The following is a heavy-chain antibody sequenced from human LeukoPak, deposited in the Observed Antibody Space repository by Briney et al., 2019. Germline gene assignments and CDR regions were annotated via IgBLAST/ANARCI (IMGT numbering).Heavy chain of an antibody. CDR1: GFTVSSNY. J-gene: IGHJ4*02. D-gene: IGHD6-19*01. Sequence: SGGSLRLSCAASGFTVSSNYMSWVRQAPGKGLEWVSIIYSGGSTYYADSVKGRFTISRDNSKNTLYLQMNSLRAEDTAVYYCARASTSGWFRGLDYWGQGTLVTVSS. V-gene: IGHV3-66*01. CDR2: IYSGGST. CDR3: ARASTSGWFRGLDY.